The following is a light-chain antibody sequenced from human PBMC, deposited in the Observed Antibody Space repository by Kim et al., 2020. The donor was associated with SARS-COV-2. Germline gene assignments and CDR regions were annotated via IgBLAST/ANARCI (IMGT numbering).Light chain of an antibody. V-gene: IGLV3-19*01. CDR3: SSRHSSGSRPLV. CDR1: SLGTHY. CDR2: DNN. J-gene: IGLJ3*02. Sequence: GQTVMIRCQRDSLGTHYATCYRQKPAPAPPLLVYDNNTSPPWIPDRVSGSGSGNTNYSAITGTEAEDEEDYDCSSRHSSGSRPLVFGGGTQLTVL.